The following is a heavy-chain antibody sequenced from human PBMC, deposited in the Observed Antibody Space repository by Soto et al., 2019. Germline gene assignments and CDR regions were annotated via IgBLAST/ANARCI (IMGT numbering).Heavy chain of an antibody. CDR3: ARGGASLVADWFDP. CDR1: GGSISDFY. V-gene: IGHV4-4*07. D-gene: IGHD1-26*01. Sequence: QVQLQESGPGLVNPSETLSLNCTVSGGSISDFYWSWFRQPAGRGLEWLGRIYYTGATSYSPSLGSRVSMSVDTSRNEFSLRLTSVTAADTAIYFCARGGASLVADWFDPWGQGSLVTVSS. CDR2: IYYTGAT. J-gene: IGHJ5*02.